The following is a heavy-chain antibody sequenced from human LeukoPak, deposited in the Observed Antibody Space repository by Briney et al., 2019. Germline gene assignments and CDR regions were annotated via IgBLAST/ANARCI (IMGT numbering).Heavy chain of an antibody. CDR1: GGTFSSYA. CDR2: IIPIFGTA. D-gene: IGHD3-22*01. J-gene: IGHJ4*02. Sequence: LVKVSCKASGGTFSSYAISWVRQAPGQGLEWMGGIIPIFGTANYAQKFQGRVTITADESTSTAYMELSSLRSEDTAVYYCARWKRSGYYFDYWGQGTLVTVSS. CDR3: ARWKRSGYYFDY. V-gene: IGHV1-69*01.